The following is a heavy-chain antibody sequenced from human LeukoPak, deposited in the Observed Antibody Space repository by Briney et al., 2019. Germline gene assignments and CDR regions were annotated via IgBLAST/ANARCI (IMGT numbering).Heavy chain of an antibody. J-gene: IGHJ3*02. D-gene: IGHD3-22*01. Sequence: SGGSLRLSCAASGFTFSSYAMHWVRQAPGKGLEWVAVISFDGSNKYYTDSVKGRFTISRDNSKNTLYLQMNSLRSEDTAVYYCARGGYYYDSSGYPQIDAFDIWGQGTMVTVSS. CDR1: GFTFSSYA. CDR2: ISFDGSNK. V-gene: IGHV3-30-3*01. CDR3: ARGGYYYDSSGYPQIDAFDI.